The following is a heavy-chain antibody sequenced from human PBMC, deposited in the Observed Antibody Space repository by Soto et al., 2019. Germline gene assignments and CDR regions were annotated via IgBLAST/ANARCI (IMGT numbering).Heavy chain of an antibody. CDR2: IKQDGSEK. CDR3: ARDVVELLYYYYGMDV. J-gene: IGHJ6*02. CDR1: GFTSSSYW. V-gene: IGHV3-7*01. Sequence: GGSLRLSCAASGFTSSSYWMSWVRQAPGKGLEWVANIKQDGSEKYYVDSVKGRFTISRDNAKNSLYLQMNSLRAEDTAVYYCARDVVELLYYYYGMDVWGQGTTVTVSS. D-gene: IGHD2-21*01.